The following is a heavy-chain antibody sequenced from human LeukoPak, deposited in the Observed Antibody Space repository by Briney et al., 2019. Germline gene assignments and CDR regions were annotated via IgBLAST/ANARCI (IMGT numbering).Heavy chain of an antibody. V-gene: IGHV1-2*06. J-gene: IGHJ4*02. CDR3: ARHYCSGGSCYITLDY. CDR2: INPNSGGT. CDR1: GGTFSSYA. D-gene: IGHD2-15*01. Sequence: GASVKVSCKASGGTFSSYAISWVRQAPGQGLEWMGRINPNSGGTNYAQKFQGRVTMTRDTSISTAYMELSRLRSDDTAVYYCARHYCSGGSCYITLDYWGQGTLVTVSS.